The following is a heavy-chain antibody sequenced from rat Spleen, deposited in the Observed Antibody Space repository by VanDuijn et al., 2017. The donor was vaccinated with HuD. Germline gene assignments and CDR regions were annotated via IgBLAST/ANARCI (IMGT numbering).Heavy chain of an antibody. CDR2: ISTGGGST. CDR3: ARRHYGYTDYFDY. V-gene: IGHV5-19*01. D-gene: IGHD1-9*01. CDR1: GFTFSNYG. J-gene: IGHJ2*01. Sequence: EVQLVESGGGLVQPGRSLKLSCAASGFTFSNYGMHWIRQAPTKGLEWVAYISTGGGSTYYRDSVKGRFTISRDNAKSTLSLQMDSLRSEDTATYYCARRHYGYTDYFDYWSQGVMVTVSS.